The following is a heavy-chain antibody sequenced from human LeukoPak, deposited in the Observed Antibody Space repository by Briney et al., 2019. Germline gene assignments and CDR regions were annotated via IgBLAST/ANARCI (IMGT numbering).Heavy chain of an antibody. CDR3: ARDPITMVRGVIESEVY. V-gene: IGHV1-69*04. J-gene: IGHJ4*02. Sequence: GASVKVSCKASGGTFSSYAISWVRQAPGQGLEWMGRIIPILGIANYAQKFQGRVTITADKSTSTAYMELSSLRSEDTAVYYCARDPITMVRGVIESEVYWGQGTLVTVSS. CDR1: GGTFSSYA. D-gene: IGHD3-10*01. CDR2: IIPILGIA.